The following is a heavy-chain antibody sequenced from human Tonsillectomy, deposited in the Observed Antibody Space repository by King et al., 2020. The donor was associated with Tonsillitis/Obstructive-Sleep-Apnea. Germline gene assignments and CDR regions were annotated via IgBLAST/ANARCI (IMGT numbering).Heavy chain of an antibody. CDR3: TRECVATVLLWFRESRGFDP. D-gene: IGHD3-10*01. CDR1: GFTFGDYA. CDR2: IRSKAYGGTT. Sequence: VQLVESGGGLVKPGRSLRLSCTASGFTFGDYAMSWFRQAPGKGLEWVGFIRSKAYGGTTEYAASVKGRFTISRDDSKSIAYLQMNSLKTEDTAVYYCTRECVATVLLWFRESRGFDPWGQGTLVTVSS. V-gene: IGHV3-49*05. J-gene: IGHJ5*02.